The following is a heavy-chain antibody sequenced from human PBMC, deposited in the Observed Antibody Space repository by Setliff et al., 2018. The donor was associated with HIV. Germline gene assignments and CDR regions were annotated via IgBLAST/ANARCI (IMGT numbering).Heavy chain of an antibody. D-gene: IGHD3-10*01. CDR3: AKGANYDYGSGSLDY. V-gene: IGHV3-23*01. J-gene: IGHJ4*02. Sequence: GGSLRLSCAASGFTFSSYAMSWVRQAPGKGLGWVSAISGGGGSTYYADSVKGRFTISRDNSKNTLYLQMNSLRAEDTAVYYCAKGANYDYGSGSLDYWGQGTLVTVSS. CDR1: GFTFSSYA. CDR2: ISGGGGST.